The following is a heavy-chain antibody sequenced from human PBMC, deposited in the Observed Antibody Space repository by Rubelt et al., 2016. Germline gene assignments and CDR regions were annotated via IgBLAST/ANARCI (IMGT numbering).Heavy chain of an antibody. CDR1: GFIFSNAW. D-gene: IGHD3-3*01. CDR2: IKSKIDDGTT. V-gene: IGHV3-15*01. J-gene: IGHJ4*02. Sequence: EVQLVESGGGLAKPGGSLRLSCAASGFIFSNAWTTWVRQAPGKGLEWVGRIKSKIDDGTTDYAAPVKGRFTLSRDDSKNTLYLQMNNRKNEDTAIYYCVTLYYDFWGTYYNVFDYWGQGALVTVSS. CDR3: VTLYYDFWGTYYNVFDY.